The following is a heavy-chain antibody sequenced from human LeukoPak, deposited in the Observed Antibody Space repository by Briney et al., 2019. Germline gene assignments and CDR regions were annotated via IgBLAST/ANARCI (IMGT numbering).Heavy chain of an antibody. V-gene: IGHV4-39*01. CDR2: ICYSGST. CDR1: GGSISSSSYY. Sequence: SETLSLTCTVSGGSISSSSYYWVWIRQPPGKGLEWIGSICYSGSTYYNPSLKSRVTISVYTSKNQFSLKLSSVTAADTAVYYCARHEGGIAASRYYYYYGMDVWGQGTTVTVSS. D-gene: IGHD6-13*01. CDR3: ARHEGGIAASRYYYYYGMDV. J-gene: IGHJ6*02.